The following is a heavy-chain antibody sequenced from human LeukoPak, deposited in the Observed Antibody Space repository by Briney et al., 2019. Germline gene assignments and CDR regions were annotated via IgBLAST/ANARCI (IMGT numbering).Heavy chain of an antibody. CDR2: ISGSGAST. CDR1: GFTFSTYA. D-gene: IGHD2-2*01. CDR3: AKESDEDRYCSSTNCYPFDY. V-gene: IGHV3-23*01. Sequence: GGSLRLSCAASGFTFSTYAMSWVRQAPGKGPQLVSAISGSGASTYYVDSVKGRFTISRDNSKNTLYLQMNSLRAADTAVYYCAKESDEDRYCSSTNCYPFDYWGQGTLVTVSS. J-gene: IGHJ4*02.